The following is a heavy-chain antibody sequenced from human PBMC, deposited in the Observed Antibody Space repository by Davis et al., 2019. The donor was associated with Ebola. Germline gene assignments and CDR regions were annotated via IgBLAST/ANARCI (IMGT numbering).Heavy chain of an antibody. Sequence: PGGSLRLSCKGSGYSFTSYWIGWVRQMPGKGLEWMGIIYPGDSDTRYSPSFQGQVTISADKSISTAYLQWSSLKASDTAMYYCARRWELLSYFDYWGQGTLVTVSS. CDR2: IYPGDSDT. J-gene: IGHJ4*02. CDR1: GYSFTSYW. CDR3: ARRWELLSYFDY. V-gene: IGHV5-51*01. D-gene: IGHD1-26*01.